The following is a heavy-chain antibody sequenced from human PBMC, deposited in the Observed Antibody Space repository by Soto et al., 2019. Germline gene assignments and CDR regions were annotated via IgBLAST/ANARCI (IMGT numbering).Heavy chain of an antibody. V-gene: IGHV4-30-2*01. CDR3: ASSGSRGIGAFDI. D-gene: IGHD3-22*01. CDR2: IYHGST. J-gene: IGHJ3*02. Sequence: QLQLQESGSGLVKASQTLSLTCAVSGGSISSGGYSWSWIRQPPGKGLEWIGYIYHGSTYYNPSLMSRVTISIHGSKEQFSLKLRSVTAADTAVYSCASSGSRGIGAFDICGQGTMVTVSS. CDR1: GGSISSGGYS.